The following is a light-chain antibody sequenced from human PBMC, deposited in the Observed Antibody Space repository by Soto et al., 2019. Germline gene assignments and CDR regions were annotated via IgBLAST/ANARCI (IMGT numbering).Light chain of an antibody. CDR1: QSISSY. CDR3: QQSYSTPSIT. V-gene: IGKV1-39*01. J-gene: IGKJ5*01. Sequence: DIQMTQYPYSLSASVEDRVIITCRASQSISSYLNWYQQKPGKAPKLLIYAASSLQSGVPSRFSGSGSGTDFTLTISSLQPEDFATYYCQQSYSTPSITLGQGTRLEIK. CDR2: AAS.